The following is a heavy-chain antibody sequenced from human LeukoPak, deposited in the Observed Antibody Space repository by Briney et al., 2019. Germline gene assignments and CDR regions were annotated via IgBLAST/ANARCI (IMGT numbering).Heavy chain of an antibody. D-gene: IGHD6-19*01. Sequence: ASVKVSCKASGYTLTSYDINWVRQATGQGLEWMGWMNPNSGNTGYAQKFQGRVTMTRNTSISTAYMELSSLRSEDTAVYYCARGRPGIAVAGVMGYWGQGTLVTVSS. J-gene: IGHJ4*02. CDR2: MNPNSGNT. CDR3: ARGRPGIAVAGVMGY. CDR1: GYTLTSYD. V-gene: IGHV1-8*01.